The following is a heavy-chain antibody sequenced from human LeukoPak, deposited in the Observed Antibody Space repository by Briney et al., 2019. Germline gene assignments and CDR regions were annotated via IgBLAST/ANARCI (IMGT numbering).Heavy chain of an antibody. CDR3: ARPELPGWSVLFDF. Sequence: PGGSLRLSCVASGFTFSAYEMNWVRQAPGKGLEWVSYISSSSSTIYYADSVKGRFTISRDNAKNSLYLQMNSLRAEDTAVYFCARPELPGWSVLFDFWGQGTLVTVSS. D-gene: IGHD2-15*01. CDR1: GFTFSAYE. CDR2: ISSSSSTI. V-gene: IGHV3-48*03. J-gene: IGHJ4*02.